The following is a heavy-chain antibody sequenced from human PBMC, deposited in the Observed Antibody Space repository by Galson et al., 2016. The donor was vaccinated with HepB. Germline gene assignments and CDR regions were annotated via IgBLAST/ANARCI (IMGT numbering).Heavy chain of an antibody. D-gene: IGHD3-3*01. Sequence: SLRLSCATSGFTFSNAWMHWIRQAPGKGLVWVSRISGDGNTRHYADSVKGRFSISRDNARNTLYRQINSLRAEDTAVYFCATSVTFFVGSGDMDVWGQGTTVTVSS. CDR1: GFTFSNAW. V-gene: IGHV3-74*01. CDR3: ATSVTFFVGSGDMDV. CDR2: ISGDGNTR. J-gene: IGHJ6*02.